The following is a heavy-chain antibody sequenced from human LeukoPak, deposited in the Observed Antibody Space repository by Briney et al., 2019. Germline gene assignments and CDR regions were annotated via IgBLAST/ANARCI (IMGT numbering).Heavy chain of an antibody. J-gene: IGHJ3*02. V-gene: IGHV4-59*01. Sequence: SETLSLTCTVSGGSIRGFYWSCIRQPPGKGLEWIAYIYYSGSTNYNPSLKSRVTISVDTSTNQFSLKLSSVTAADTAVYYCARDGILSSGLAFDIWGQGTMVTVSS. CDR3: ARDGILSSGLAFDI. D-gene: IGHD6-19*01. CDR2: IYYSGST. CDR1: GGSIRGFY.